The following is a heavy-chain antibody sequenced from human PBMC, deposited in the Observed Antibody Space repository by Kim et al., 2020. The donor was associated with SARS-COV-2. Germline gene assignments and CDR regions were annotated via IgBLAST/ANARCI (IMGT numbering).Heavy chain of an antibody. J-gene: IGHJ6*02. Sequence: SETLSLTCAVYGGSFSGYYWSWIRQPPGKGLEWIGEINDSGSTKYNPSLKSRLTISVDTSKNQFSLKVSSVTAADTAVFYCARGSQYGMDVWGQGTTVTV. V-gene: IGHV4-34*01. CDR1: GGSFSGYY. CDR2: INDSGST. CDR3: ARGSQYGMDV.